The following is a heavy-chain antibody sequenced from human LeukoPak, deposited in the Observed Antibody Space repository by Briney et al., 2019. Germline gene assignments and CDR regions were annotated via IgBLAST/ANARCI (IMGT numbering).Heavy chain of an antibody. CDR3: ARHRTASDY. J-gene: IGHJ4*02. V-gene: IGHV3-66*04. CDR2: IYSGGST. D-gene: IGHD4-17*01. Sequence: GGSLRLSCAASGFTVSSNYMSWVRQAPGKGLEWVSVIYSGGSTYYADSVKGRFTISRDNAKNSLYLQMNSLRVEDTAVYYCARHRTASDYWGQGTLVTVSS. CDR1: GFTVSSNY.